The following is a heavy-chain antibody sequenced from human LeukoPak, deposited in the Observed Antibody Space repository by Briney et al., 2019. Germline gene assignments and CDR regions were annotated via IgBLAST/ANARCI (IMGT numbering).Heavy chain of an antibody. D-gene: IGHD4-17*01. V-gene: IGHV5-51*01. CDR3: ARLLDYDSTYYYMDV. Sequence: GESLKISCETSGYNFLTFLIAWVRQMAGKGLEWMGVIYPGDSDTRYSPSFQGQVSISVDTSLSTAYLQWRSLRASDTAMYYCARLLDYDSTYYYMDVWGIGTSVIVS. J-gene: IGHJ6*03. CDR1: GYNFLTFL. CDR2: IYPGDSDT.